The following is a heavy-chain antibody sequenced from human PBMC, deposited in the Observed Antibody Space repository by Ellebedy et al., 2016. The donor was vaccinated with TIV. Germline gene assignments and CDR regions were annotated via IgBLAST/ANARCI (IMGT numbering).Heavy chain of an antibody. CDR1: GGTFSSYA. D-gene: IGHD1-26*01. Sequence: AASVKVSCKASGGTFSSYAISWVRQAPGQGLEWMGGIIPIFGTANYAQKFQGRVTITADESTSTAYMELSSLRSEDTAVYYCAADNSGSYSDYWGQGTLVTVSS. CDR3: AADNSGSYSDY. CDR2: IIPIFGTA. J-gene: IGHJ4*02. V-gene: IGHV1-69*13.